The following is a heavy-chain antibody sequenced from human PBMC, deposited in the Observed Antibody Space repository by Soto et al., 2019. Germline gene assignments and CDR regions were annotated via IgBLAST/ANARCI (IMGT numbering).Heavy chain of an antibody. D-gene: IGHD6-13*01. J-gene: IGHJ4*02. Sequence: SETLSLTCTVSGGSICSSSLYWGGLRQPPGKGLEWIREVYRTGSTHYNPSLESRVMVSVDKSKNQFSLQLNSVTAADTAVYYCARARATIAAAAIFDCWGQGTLVTVS. CDR3: ARARATIAAAAIFDC. V-gene: IGHV4-61*05. CDR1: GGSICSSSLY. CDR2: VYRTGST.